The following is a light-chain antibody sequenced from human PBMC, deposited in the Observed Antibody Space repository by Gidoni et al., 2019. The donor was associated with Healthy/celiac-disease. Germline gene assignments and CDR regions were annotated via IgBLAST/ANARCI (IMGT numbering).Light chain of an antibody. V-gene: IGKV4-1*01. CDR3: QQYYSTPFT. CDR2: WAS. Sequence: DIVMTQSTDSLAVSLGERATINCKSSQSVLYSSNNKNYLAWYQQKPGQPPKLLIYWASTRDSGVPDRFSGSGSGTDFTLTISSLQAEDVAVYYCQQYYSTPFTFGPGTKVDIK. CDR1: QSVLYSSNNKNY. J-gene: IGKJ3*01.